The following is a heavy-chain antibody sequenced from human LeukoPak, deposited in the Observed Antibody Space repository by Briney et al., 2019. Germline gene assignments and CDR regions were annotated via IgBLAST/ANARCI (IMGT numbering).Heavy chain of an antibody. V-gene: IGHV4-4*07. CDR3: ARGPDSGSYFAWFDP. CDR2: IYTSGST. D-gene: IGHD3-10*01. J-gene: IGHJ5*02. Sequence: SETLSLTCTVSGGSISSYYWSWIRQPAGKGLEWIGRIYTSGSTNYNPSLKSRVTMSVDTSKNQFSLRLSSATAADTALYYCARGPDSGSYFAWFDPWGQGTLVTVSS. CDR1: GGSISSYY.